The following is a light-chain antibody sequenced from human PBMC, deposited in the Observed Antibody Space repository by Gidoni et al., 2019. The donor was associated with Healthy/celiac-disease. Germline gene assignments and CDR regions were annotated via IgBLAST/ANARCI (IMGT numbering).Light chain of an antibody. CDR1: KLGDKY. J-gene: IGLJ1*01. Sequence: SYELTPPPSVSVSPGQTASITCSGDKLGDKYACWYQQKPGQSPVLVIYQDSKRPSGIPERFSGSNSGNTATLTISGTQAMDEADYYCQAWDSSTARKVFGTGTKVTVL. V-gene: IGLV3-1*01. CDR3: QAWDSSTARKV. CDR2: QDS.